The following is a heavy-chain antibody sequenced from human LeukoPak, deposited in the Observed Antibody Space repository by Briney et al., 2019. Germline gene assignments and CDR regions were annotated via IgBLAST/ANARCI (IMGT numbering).Heavy chain of an antibody. Sequence: NPSETLSLTCTVSGGSISSGGYYWSWIRQPPGKGLEWIGYIYHSGSTYYNPSLRSRVTIPVDRSKNQFSLKLSSVTAADTAVYYCARGVAVAVNNWFDPWGQGTLVTVST. CDR3: ARGVAVAVNNWFDP. CDR1: GGSISSGGYY. V-gene: IGHV4-30-2*01. D-gene: IGHD6-19*01. CDR2: IYHSGST. J-gene: IGHJ5*02.